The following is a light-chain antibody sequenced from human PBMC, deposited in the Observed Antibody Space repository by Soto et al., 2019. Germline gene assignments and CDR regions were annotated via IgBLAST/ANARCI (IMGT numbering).Light chain of an antibody. Sequence: QSVLTQPPAVSGAPGQRVTICCTGRSSNIGAGYDVHWYQQLPGTAPKLLIYGNSNRPSAVPDRFSGSKSGTSASLAITGLQAVDEADYYCQSYDSSLSGSRVFGTGTKVTVL. J-gene: IGLJ1*01. V-gene: IGLV1-40*01. CDR3: QSYDSSLSGSRV. CDR1: SSNIGAGYD. CDR2: GNS.